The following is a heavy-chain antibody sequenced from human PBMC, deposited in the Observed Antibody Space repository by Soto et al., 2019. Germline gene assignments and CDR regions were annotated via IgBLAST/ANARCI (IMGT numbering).Heavy chain of an antibody. Sequence: PGGSLRLSCAASGVTFSSYGMHWVRQAPGKGLEWVAVIWYDGSNKYYADSVKGRFTISRDNSKNTLYLQMNSLRAEDTAVYYCARDRPVTTEVADAFDIWGQGTMVTVSS. CDR2: IWYDGSNK. D-gene: IGHD4-17*01. CDR3: ARDRPVTTEVADAFDI. CDR1: GVTFSSYG. V-gene: IGHV3-33*01. J-gene: IGHJ3*02.